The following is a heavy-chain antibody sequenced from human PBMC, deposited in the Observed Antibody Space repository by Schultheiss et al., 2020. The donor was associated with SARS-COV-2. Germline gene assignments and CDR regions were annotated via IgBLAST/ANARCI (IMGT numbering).Heavy chain of an antibody. V-gene: IGHV4-59*01. CDR3: ARDKEGLVYYGMDV. J-gene: IGHJ6*02. Sequence: SETLSLTCTVSGGSISSYYWSWIRQPPGKGLEWIGYIYYSGSTNYSPSLKSRVTISVDTSKNQFSLKLSSVTAADTAMYYCARDKEGLVYYGMDVWGQGTTVTVSS. CDR1: GGSISSYY. CDR2: IYYSGST. D-gene: IGHD3-3*01.